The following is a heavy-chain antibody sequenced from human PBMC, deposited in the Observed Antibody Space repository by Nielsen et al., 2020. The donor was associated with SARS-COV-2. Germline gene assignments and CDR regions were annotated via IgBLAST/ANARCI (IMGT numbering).Heavy chain of an antibody. V-gene: IGHV4-59*01. CDR2: IYYNGST. CDR3: ARGTKSYYDFWTGSYYYYYYMDV. CDR1: GGSISNFY. J-gene: IGHJ6*03. Sequence: SETLSLTCVVSGGSISNFYWNWIRQPPGKGLEWIGFIYYNGSTNYNPSLKSRATISVDTYKKHLFLKLTSVTTADTAMYYCARGTKSYYDFWTGSYYYYYYMDVWGKGTTVTVSS. D-gene: IGHD3-3*01.